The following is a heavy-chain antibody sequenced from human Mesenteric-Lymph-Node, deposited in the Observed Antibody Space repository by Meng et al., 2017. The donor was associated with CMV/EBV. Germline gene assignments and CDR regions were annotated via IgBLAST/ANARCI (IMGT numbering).Heavy chain of an antibody. V-gene: IGHV3-30*02. CDR2: IRYDGSNK. J-gene: IGHJ4*02. Sequence: GGSLRLSCAASGCTFSSYGLHWVRQAPGKGLEWVAFIRYDGSNKYYADSVKGRFTISSDNSKNTLYLQMNSRRAEDTAVYYCAGSQSAFDYWGQGTLVTVSS. CDR1: GCTFSSYG. CDR3: AGSQSAFDY.